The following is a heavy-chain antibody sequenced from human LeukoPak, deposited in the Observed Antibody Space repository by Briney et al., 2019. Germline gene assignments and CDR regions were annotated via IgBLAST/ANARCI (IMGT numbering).Heavy chain of an antibody. V-gene: IGHV1-2*02. CDR2: INPNSGGT. J-gene: IGHJ4*02. CDR3: ARDPVLGGGSYYVDY. D-gene: IGHD2-15*01. CDR1: GYTFTGYY. Sequence: ASVKVSCKASGYTFTGYYMHWVRQAPGQGLEWMGWINPNSGGTNYAQKFQGRVTMTRDTSISTAYMELSRLRSDDTAVYYCARDPVLGGGSYYVDYWGQGTLVTVSS.